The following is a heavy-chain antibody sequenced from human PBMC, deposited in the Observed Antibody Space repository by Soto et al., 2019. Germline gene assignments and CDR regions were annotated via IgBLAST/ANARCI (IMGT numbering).Heavy chain of an antibody. Sequence: EVQLVESGGGLVQPGGSLRLSCAASGFTFSSYWMHWVRQAPGKGLVWVSRINSDGSSTSYADSVKGRFTISRDNAKNTLYLQMNSLRAEDTAVYYCAKSPYYDFWSGVNDAFDIWGQGTMVTVSS. V-gene: IGHV3-74*01. CDR1: GFTFSSYW. D-gene: IGHD3-3*01. CDR3: AKSPYYDFWSGVNDAFDI. J-gene: IGHJ3*02. CDR2: INSDGSST.